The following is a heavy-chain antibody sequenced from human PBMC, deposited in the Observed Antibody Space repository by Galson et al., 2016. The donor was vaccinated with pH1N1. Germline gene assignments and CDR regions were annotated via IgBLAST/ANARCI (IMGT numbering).Heavy chain of an antibody. CDR2: IIGSGGST. CDR3: ARERPYDFWGGYFDS. D-gene: IGHD3-3*01. CDR1: GFTFSSYA. J-gene: IGHJ4*02. Sequence: SLRLSCAASGFTFSSYAMSWVRQAPGKGLEWVSAIIGSGGSTYYADSVKGRFTISRDNSKNTLYLQMNSLRAKDTAAYYCARERPYDFWGGYFDSWGQGILVTVSS. V-gene: IGHV3-23*01.